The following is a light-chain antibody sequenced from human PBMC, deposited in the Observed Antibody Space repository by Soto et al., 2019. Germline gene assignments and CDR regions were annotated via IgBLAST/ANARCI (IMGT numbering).Light chain of an antibody. CDR2: EVT. CDR3: RSYAASNTFYFV. V-gene: IGLV2-8*01. J-gene: IGLJ3*02. CDR1: SSDVGGYNY. Sequence: QSALTQPPSASGSPGQSVTISCTGTSSDVGGYNYVSWYQQYPGRAPKLMIYEVTKRPSGVPDRFSGSKSGNTASLTVSGLQAEDEADYYCRSYAASNTFYFVFGGGTQLTVL.